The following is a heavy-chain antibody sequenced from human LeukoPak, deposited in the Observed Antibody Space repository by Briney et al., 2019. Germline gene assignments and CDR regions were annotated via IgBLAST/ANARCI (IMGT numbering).Heavy chain of an antibody. D-gene: IGHD3-22*01. CDR2: IKQDGSEK. J-gene: IGHJ4*02. Sequence: GSLRLSCAASGFTFRSFAMSWVRQAPGKGLEWVANIKQDGSEKYYVDSVKGRFTISRDNAKNSLYLQMNSLRAEDTAVYYCARRVHYYYDSASSPYYFDYWGQGTLVTVSS. CDR3: ARRVHYYYDSASSPYYFDY. V-gene: IGHV3-7*01. CDR1: GFTFRSFA.